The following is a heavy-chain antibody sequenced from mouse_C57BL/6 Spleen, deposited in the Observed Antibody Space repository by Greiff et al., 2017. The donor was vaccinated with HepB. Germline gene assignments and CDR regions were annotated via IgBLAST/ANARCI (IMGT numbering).Heavy chain of an antibody. CDR1: GFNIKDYY. V-gene: IGHV14-2*01. CDR3: ARVTTVVAYYFDY. D-gene: IGHD1-1*01. J-gene: IGHJ2*01. CDR2: IDPEDGDT. Sequence: VQLQQSGAELVKPGASVKLSCTASGFNIKDYYMHWVKQRPEQGLEWIGRIDPEDGDTKYAPKFQGKATITADTSSNTAYLQLSSLTSEDTAVYYCARVTTVVAYYFDYWGQGTTLTVAS.